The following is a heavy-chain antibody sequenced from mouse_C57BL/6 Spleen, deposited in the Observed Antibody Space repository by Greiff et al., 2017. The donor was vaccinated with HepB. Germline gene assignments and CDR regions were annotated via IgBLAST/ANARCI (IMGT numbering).Heavy chain of an antibody. Sequence: VQLQQPGAELVKPGASVKMSCKASGYTFTSYWITWVKQRPGQGLEWIGDIYPGSGSTNYNEKFKSKATLTVDTSSSTAYMQLSSLTSEDSAVYYCASIYYDYDVYAMDYWGQGTSVTVSS. CDR2: IYPGSGST. CDR3: ASIYYDYDVYAMDY. J-gene: IGHJ4*01. V-gene: IGHV1-55*01. CDR1: GYTFTSYW. D-gene: IGHD2-4*01.